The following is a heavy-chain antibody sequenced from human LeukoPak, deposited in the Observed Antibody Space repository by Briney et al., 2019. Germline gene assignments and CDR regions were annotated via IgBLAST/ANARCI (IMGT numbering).Heavy chain of an antibody. D-gene: IGHD3-9*01. Sequence: VASVKVSCKASGYTFTSYGISWARQAPGQGLEWMGWISSYNGNTNYAQKLQGRATMTTDTSTSTAYMELRSLRSDDTAVYYCARGSFPSDDILTGPFDNWGQGTLVTVSS. J-gene: IGHJ4*02. CDR3: ARGSFPSDDILTGPFDN. V-gene: IGHV1-18*01. CDR1: GYTFTSYG. CDR2: ISSYNGNT.